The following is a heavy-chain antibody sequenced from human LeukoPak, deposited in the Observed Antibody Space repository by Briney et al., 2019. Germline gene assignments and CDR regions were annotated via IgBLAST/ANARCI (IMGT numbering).Heavy chain of an antibody. Sequence: GGSLRLSCAASGFTFSSYWMSWVRQAPGKGLEWVANIKQDGSEKYYVDSVKGRFTISRDNVENSLSLQMNSLRAEDTAVYYCAKSIVGANDAFDIWGQGTMVTVSS. CDR1: GFTFSSYW. CDR3: AKSIVGANDAFDI. J-gene: IGHJ3*02. CDR2: IKQDGSEK. V-gene: IGHV3-7*01. D-gene: IGHD1-26*01.